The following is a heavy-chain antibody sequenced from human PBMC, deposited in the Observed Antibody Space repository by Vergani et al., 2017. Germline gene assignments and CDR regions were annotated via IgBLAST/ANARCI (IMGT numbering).Heavy chain of an antibody. CDR1: GFTFSSYG. J-gene: IGHJ4*02. V-gene: IGHV3-30*03. D-gene: IGHD6-13*01. CDR2: ISYDGSNK. CDR3: ASIAIAAATDFDY. Sequence: VQLVESGGGLVQPGRSLRLSCAASGFTFSSYGMHWVRQAPGKGLEWVAVISYDGSNKYYADSVKGRFTISRDNSKNTLYLQMNSLRAEDTAVYYCASIAIAAATDFDYWGQGTLVTVSS.